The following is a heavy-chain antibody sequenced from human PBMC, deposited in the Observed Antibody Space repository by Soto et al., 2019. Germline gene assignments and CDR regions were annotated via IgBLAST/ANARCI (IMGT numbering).Heavy chain of an antibody. Sequence: SETLSLTCTVPGGSISSGDYYWSWIRQPPGKGLEWIGYIYYSGSTYYNPSLKSRVTISVDTSKNQFSLKLSSVTDADTAVYYCARGGSIRGMDVRGKGTTVTVSS. J-gene: IGHJ6*04. CDR2: IYYSGST. CDR3: ARGGSIRGMDV. D-gene: IGHD3-16*01. CDR1: GGSISSGDYY. V-gene: IGHV4-30-4*01.